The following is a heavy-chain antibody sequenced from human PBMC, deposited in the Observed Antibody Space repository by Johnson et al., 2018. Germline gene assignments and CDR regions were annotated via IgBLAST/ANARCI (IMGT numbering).Heavy chain of an antibody. J-gene: IGHJ6*02. D-gene: IGHD1-26*01. CDR1: GFTLNTYW. CDR2: IKSDGSEA. CDR3: ARSYYAPNMDV. Sequence: EVQLLETGGGLVQPGGSLRLSCAASGFTLNTYWMHWVRQAPGKGLVWVSRIKSDGSEATYADSVKGRFTISRDNVKNTLYLEMNSLRDDDTASYYCARSYYAPNMDVWGQGITVTVSS. V-gene: IGHV3-74*01.